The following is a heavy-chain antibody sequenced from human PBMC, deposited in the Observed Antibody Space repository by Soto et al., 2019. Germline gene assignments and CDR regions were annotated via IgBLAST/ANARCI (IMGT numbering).Heavy chain of an antibody. CDR2: ISYDGSNK. CDR1: GFTFSSYG. J-gene: IGHJ6*03. CDR3: AKGGTTGGGDYYYYMDV. V-gene: IGHV3-30*18. Sequence: GGSLRLSCAASGFTFSSYGMHWVRQAPGKGLEWVAVISYDGSNKYYADSVKGRFTISRDNSKNTLYLQMNSLRAEDTAVYYCAKGGTTGGGDYYYYMDVWGKGTTVTVSS. D-gene: IGHD1-1*01.